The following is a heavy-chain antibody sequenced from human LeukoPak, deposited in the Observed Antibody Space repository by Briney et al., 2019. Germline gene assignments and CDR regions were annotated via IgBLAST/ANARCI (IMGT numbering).Heavy chain of an antibody. CDR2: IKQDGSEK. V-gene: IGHV3-7*01. CDR1: GFTVSSNY. J-gene: IGHJ4*02. CDR3: ARDPTVGATS. Sequence: GGSLRLSCAASGFTVSSNYMSWVRQAPGKGLEWVANIKQDGSEKYYVDSVKGRFTISRDNAKNSLYLQMNSLRAEDTAVYYCARDPTVGATSWGQGTLVTVSS. D-gene: IGHD1-26*01.